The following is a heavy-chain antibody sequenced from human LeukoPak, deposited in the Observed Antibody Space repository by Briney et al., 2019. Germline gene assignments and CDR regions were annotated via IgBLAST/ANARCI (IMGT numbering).Heavy chain of an antibody. V-gene: IGHV1-2*02. CDR1: GYTFTGYY. CDR3: ARVGRSGYFLPFDY. J-gene: IGHJ4*02. D-gene: IGHD3-22*01. Sequence: ASVKVSCKASGYTFTGYYMHWVRQAPGQWLEWMGRINPNSGGTNYAQKFQGRVTMTRDTSISTAYMELSRLRSDDTAVYYCARVGRSGYFLPFDYWGQGTLVTVSS. CDR2: INPNSGGT.